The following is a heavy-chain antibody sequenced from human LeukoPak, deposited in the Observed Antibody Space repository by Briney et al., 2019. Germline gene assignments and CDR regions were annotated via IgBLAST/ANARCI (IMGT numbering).Heavy chain of an antibody. CDR2: IYYCGST. CDR3: ARHVKYYYGSGSYYDY. J-gene: IGHJ4*02. CDR1: GGSISSYY. D-gene: IGHD3-10*01. V-gene: IGHV4-39*01. Sequence: PSEPLSLTCTVSGGSISSYYWRWIRQPPGRGLEWIGKIYYCGSTYYNPSLKSRVTISVDTSKNLFSLMLSSVTAADTAVYYCARHVKYYYGSGSYYDYWGLGTLVTVSS.